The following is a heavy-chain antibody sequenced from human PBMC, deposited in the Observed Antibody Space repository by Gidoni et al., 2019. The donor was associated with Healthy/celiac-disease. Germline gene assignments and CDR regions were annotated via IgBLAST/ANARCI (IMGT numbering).Heavy chain of an antibody. CDR2: IYYSGST. Sequence: QVQLQESGPGLVKPSQTLSLTCTVSGGSISSGDYYWSWIRQPPGKGLEWIGYIYYSGSTYYNPSLKSRVTISVDTSKNQFSLKLSSVTAADTAVYYCARGNYYDSSGYYYVTSWYFDLWGRGTLVTVSS. V-gene: IGHV4-30-4*01. J-gene: IGHJ2*01. CDR1: GGSISSGDYY. D-gene: IGHD3-22*01. CDR3: ARGNYYDSSGYYYVTSWYFDL.